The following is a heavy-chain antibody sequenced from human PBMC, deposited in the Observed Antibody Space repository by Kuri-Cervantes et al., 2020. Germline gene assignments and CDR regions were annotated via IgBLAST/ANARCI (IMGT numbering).Heavy chain of an antibody. V-gene: IGHV3-21*01. J-gene: IGHJ3*02. CDR1: GFDFTRFG. Sequence: GGSLRLSCAVSGFDFTRFGMRWVRQAPGKGLEWVSSISSSSTYIYYADSVKGRFTISGDSAKNSLYLQMNSLRAEDTAVYYCARDGSPGAFDIWGQGTMVTVSS. CDR2: ISSSSTYI. CDR3: ARDGSPGAFDI. D-gene: IGHD1-26*01.